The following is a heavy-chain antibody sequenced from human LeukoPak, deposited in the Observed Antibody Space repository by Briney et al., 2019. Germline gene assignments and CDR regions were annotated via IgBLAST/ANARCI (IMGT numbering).Heavy chain of an antibody. V-gene: IGHV1-2*02. Sequence: GASVKVSCKASGYTFTGYYMHWVRQAPGQGLEWMGWINPNSGGTNYAQKFQGRVTMTRDTSISTAYMELSRLRSDHTAVYYCARAYSSGWQYFDYWGQGTLVTVSS. CDR2: INPNSGGT. CDR3: ARAYSSGWQYFDY. D-gene: IGHD6-19*01. J-gene: IGHJ4*02. CDR1: GYTFTGYY.